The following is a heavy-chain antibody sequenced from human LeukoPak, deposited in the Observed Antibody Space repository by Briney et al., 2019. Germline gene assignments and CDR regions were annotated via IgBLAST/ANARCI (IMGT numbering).Heavy chain of an antibody. Sequence: SETLSLTCTVSGGSISSSSYYWGWIRQPPGKGLEWIGGIYYSGSTYYNPSLKSRVTISVDTSKNQFSLKLSSVTAADTAVYYCARGWRYCTNGVCSGWFDPWGQGTLVTVSS. V-gene: IGHV4-39*07. CDR3: ARGWRYCTNGVCSGWFDP. CDR1: GGSISSSSYY. CDR2: IYYSGST. J-gene: IGHJ5*02. D-gene: IGHD2-8*01.